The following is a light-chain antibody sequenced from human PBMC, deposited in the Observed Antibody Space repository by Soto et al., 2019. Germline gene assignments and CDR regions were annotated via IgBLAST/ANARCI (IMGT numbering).Light chain of an antibody. CDR3: GSYTTSSTYV. CDR1: SSDVGAYNY. J-gene: IGLJ1*01. Sequence: QSVLTQPASVSGSPGQSITISCTGTSSDVGAYNYVSWYQQHPGKAPKLMIYDVSHRPSGVSHRFSGSKSGNTASLTISGLQAEDEADYCCGSYTTSSTYVFGTGTKVTVL. V-gene: IGLV2-14*01. CDR2: DVS.